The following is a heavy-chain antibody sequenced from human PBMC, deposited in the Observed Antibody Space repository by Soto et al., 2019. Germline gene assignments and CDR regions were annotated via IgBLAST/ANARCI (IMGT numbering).Heavy chain of an antibody. J-gene: IGHJ4*02. CDR2: VYYSGRT. CDR1: GGSVRSSSYY. CDR3: ARHEGGAAADRPLDY. Sequence: QLRLQESGPGLVKSSETLSLTCTVSGGSVRSSSYYWGWIRKPPGNGLEWIASVYYSGRTHNNPALKSQATMPINPYTNQFSLKMNSVPAADTAVYDCARHEGGAAADRPLDYWGQGTLVTVSS. V-gene: IGHV4-39*01. D-gene: IGHD6-13*01.